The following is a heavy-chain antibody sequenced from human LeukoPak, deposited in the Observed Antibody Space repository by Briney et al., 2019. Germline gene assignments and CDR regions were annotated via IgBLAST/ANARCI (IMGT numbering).Heavy chain of an antibody. J-gene: IGHJ4*02. CDR2: IKQDGREK. CDR1: GFTFRSFW. CDR3: ARHSSSWEFDQ. V-gene: IGHV3-7*04. Sequence: PGGSLRLSCAASGFTFRSFWMSWVRQAPGKGLEWVANIKQDGREKHYVDSAKGRFTISRDNAKNSLYLQMNSLRAEDTAAYYCARHSSSWEFDQWGQGTLVIVSS. D-gene: IGHD6-13*01.